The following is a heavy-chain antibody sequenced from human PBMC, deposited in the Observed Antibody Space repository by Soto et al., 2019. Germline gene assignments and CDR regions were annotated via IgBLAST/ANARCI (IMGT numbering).Heavy chain of an antibody. CDR1: GGSISSYY. V-gene: IGHV4-4*07. CDR3: ARWATGASSNGMDV. D-gene: IGHD2-8*02. J-gene: IGHJ6*02. Sequence: QVQLQESGPGLVKPSETLSLTCTVSGGSISSYYWSWIRQPAGKGLEWIGRIYSSGSTNYNDSLESRITMSVDTSKNQCSLVMPSVPAADTAVYYCARWATGASSNGMDVWGQGAAVTVSS. CDR2: IYSSGST.